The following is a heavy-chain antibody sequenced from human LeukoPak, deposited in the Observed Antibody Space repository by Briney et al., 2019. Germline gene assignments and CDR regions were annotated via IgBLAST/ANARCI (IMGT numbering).Heavy chain of an antibody. V-gene: IGHV3-23*01. CDR3: AKDLAFSLSITMIVVDAFDL. D-gene: IGHD3-22*01. Sequence: GGSLRLSXAASGFTFSSYAMSWVRQAPGQGLEWVSAISGSGGSTYYADSVKGRFTISRDNSKNTLYLQMNSLRAEDTAVYYCAKDLAFSLSITMIVVDAFDLWGQGTMVTVSS. CDR2: ISGSGGST. J-gene: IGHJ3*01. CDR1: GFTFSSYA.